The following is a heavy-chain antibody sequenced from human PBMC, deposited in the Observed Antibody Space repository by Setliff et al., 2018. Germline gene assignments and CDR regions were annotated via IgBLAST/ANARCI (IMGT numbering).Heavy chain of an antibody. J-gene: IGHJ4*02. CDR3: ARDQGGLNYNFWNNCYSH. D-gene: IGHD3-3*01. CDR1: GYTFTSYG. V-gene: IGHV1-3*01. Sequence: ASVKVSCKASGYTFTSYGVHWVRQAPGQRLEWMGWINAANGKTKYSQKFQGRVTITRDTSASTVYMELSRLRAEDTAVYYCARDQGGLNYNFWNNCYSHWGQGTLVTVSS. CDR2: INAANGKT.